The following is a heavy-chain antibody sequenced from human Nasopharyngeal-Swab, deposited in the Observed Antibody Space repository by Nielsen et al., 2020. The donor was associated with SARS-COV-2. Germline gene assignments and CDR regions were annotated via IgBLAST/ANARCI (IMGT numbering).Heavy chain of an antibody. D-gene: IGHD3-22*01. J-gene: IGHJ4*02. CDR3: ARDNYYDSSGQLFDY. Sequence: ASVKVSCKASGYTFTSYGISWVRQAPGQGLEWMGWISAYNGNTNYAQKLQGRVTMTTDTSTSTAYMELRSLRSDDTAVYYCARDNYYDSSGQLFDYWGQGTLVTSPQ. CDR2: ISAYNGNT. V-gene: IGHV1-18*01. CDR1: GYTFTSYG.